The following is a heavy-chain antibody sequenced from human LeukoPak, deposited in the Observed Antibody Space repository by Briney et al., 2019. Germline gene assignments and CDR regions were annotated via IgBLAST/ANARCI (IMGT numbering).Heavy chain of an antibody. Sequence: SETLSPTCAVYGGSFSGYYWSWIRQPAGKGLEWIGRIYTSGSTNYNPSLKSRVTMSVDTSKNQFSLKLSSVTAADTAVYYCAGGVGIAVADPNWFDPWGQGTLVTVSS. J-gene: IGHJ5*02. V-gene: IGHV4-59*10. CDR1: GGSFSGYY. CDR3: AGGVGIAVADPNWFDP. CDR2: IYTSGST. D-gene: IGHD6-19*01.